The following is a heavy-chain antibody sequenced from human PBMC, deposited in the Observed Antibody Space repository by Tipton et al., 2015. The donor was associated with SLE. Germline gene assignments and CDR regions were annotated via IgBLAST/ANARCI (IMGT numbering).Heavy chain of an antibody. V-gene: IGHV4-59*01. CDR2: IYYSGST. D-gene: IGHD2-21*02. CDR1: GGSISSYY. CDR3: ARAYCGGDCYSPGFDP. J-gene: IGHJ5*02. Sequence: TLSLTCTVSGGSISSYYWSWIRQPPGKGLEWIGYIYYSGSTNYNPSLKSRVTISVDTSKNQFSLKLSSVTAAATAVYYCARAYCGGDCYSPGFDPWGQGTLSPSPQ.